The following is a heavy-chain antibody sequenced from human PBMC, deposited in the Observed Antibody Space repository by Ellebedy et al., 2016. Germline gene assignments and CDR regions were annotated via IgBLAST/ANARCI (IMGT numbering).Heavy chain of an antibody. CDR1: GGSISSYY. CDR2: IYYSGST. J-gene: IGHJ4*02. V-gene: IGHV4-39*07. CDR3: ARERTGTDFDY. Sequence: SETLSLXXTVSGGSISSYYWGWIRQPPGKGLEWIGRIYYSGSTYYNPSLKSRVTISVDTSKNQFSLKLSSVTAADTAVYYCARERTGTDFDYWGQGTLVTVSS. D-gene: IGHD1-1*01.